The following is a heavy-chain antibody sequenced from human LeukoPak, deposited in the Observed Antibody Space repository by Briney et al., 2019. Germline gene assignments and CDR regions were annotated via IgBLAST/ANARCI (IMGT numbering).Heavy chain of an antibody. CDR1: GFTFSSYG. J-gene: IGHJ4*02. CDR2: ISYDGSNK. Sequence: GGSLRLSCAASGFTFSSYGMHWVRQAPGKGLEWVAVISYDGSNKYYADSVKGRFTISRDNSKNTLYLQMNSLRAEDTAVYYCAKDFVEMATQMPFDYWGQGTLVTVSS. D-gene: IGHD5-24*01. V-gene: IGHV3-30*18. CDR3: AKDFVEMATQMPFDY.